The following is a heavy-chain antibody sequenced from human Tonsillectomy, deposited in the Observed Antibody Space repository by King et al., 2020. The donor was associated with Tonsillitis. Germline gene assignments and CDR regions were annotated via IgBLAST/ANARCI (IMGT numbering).Heavy chain of an antibody. D-gene: IGHD3-3*01. CDR3: ARFWSGYFVTPHDAFDI. CDR1: GFSLSTSGVG. Sequence: IILKESGPTLVKPTQTLTLTCTFSGFSLSTSGVGVGWIRQPPGKALEWLALIYWDDDKRHSPSLKSRLTITKDTPKNQVVLTMTNMDPVDTATYYCARFWSGYFVTPHDAFDIWGQGTMVTVSS. J-gene: IGHJ3*02. CDR2: IYWDDDK. V-gene: IGHV2-5*02.